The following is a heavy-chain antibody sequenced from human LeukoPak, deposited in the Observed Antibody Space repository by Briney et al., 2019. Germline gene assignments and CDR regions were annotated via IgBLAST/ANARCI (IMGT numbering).Heavy chain of an antibody. D-gene: IGHD3-22*01. CDR1: GYTFTSYG. CDR2: ISAYNGNT. V-gene: IGHV1-18*01. CDR3: ARETESSIYYDGSGYPYMDV. J-gene: IGHJ6*03. Sequence: ASVKVSCKASGYTFTSYGISWVRQAPGQGLEWIGWISAYNGNTNYAQKLQGRVTMTTDTSTSTAYMELSSLRSEDTAVYYCARETESSIYYDGSGYPYMDVWGKGTTVTVSS.